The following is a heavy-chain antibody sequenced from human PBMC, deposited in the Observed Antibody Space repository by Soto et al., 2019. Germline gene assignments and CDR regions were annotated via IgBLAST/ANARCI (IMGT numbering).Heavy chain of an antibody. Sequence: QVQLVESGGGVVQPGRSLRLSCAASGFTFSSYGMHWVRQAPGKGLEWVAVISYDGSNKYYADSVKGRFTISRDNSKNTLYLQMNSLRAEDTAVYYCANAKYYDFWSPFDYWGQGTLVTVSS. CDR1: GFTFSSYG. CDR2: ISYDGSNK. CDR3: ANAKYYDFWSPFDY. J-gene: IGHJ4*02. V-gene: IGHV3-30*18. D-gene: IGHD3-3*01.